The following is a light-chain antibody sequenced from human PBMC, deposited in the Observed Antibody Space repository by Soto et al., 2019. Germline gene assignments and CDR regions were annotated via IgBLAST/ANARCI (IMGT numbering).Light chain of an antibody. J-gene: IGLJ3*02. CDR1: SSDVGGYNY. CDR3: ASFTNVDTWV. V-gene: IGLV2-14*01. CDR2: EVS. Sequence: QSALTQPPSASGSPGQSVTISCTGTSSDVGGYNYVSWYQQHPGKAPKLMIYEVSNRPSGISNRFSGSKSGNTASLTISGLQAEDEADYYCASFTNVDTWVFGGGTQLTVL.